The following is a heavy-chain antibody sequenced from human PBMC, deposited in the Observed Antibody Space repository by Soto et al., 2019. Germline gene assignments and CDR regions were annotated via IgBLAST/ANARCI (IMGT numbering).Heavy chain of an antibody. CDR1: GFTFSSYS. V-gene: IGHV3-48*02. CDR2: ISSSSSTI. D-gene: IGHD3-22*01. J-gene: IGHJ4*02. CDR3: ARDPGDYYDSSGYIDY. Sequence: EVQLVESGGGLVQPGGSLRLSCAASGFTFSSYSMNWVRQAPGKGLEWVSYISSSSSTIYYADSVKGRFTISRDNAKNSLYLQMNSLRDEDTAVYYCARDPGDYYDSSGYIDYWGQGTQVTVSS.